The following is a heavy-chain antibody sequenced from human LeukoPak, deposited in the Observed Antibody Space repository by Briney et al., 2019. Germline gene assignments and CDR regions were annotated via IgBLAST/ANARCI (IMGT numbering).Heavy chain of an antibody. CDR3: ARVSGEGYNSSDY. V-gene: IGHV3-48*01. CDR1: GFSLSKYF. CDR2: ISSSRSPI. J-gene: IGHJ4*02. Sequence: GGSQRVPCPPSGFSLSKYFMRWLRQAPGKGLEWVSYISSSRSPIYYADSVKGRFTISRDNAKNSLSLQRNSLRAEDTAVYYCARVSGEGYNSSDYWGQGTLGSASS. D-gene: IGHD5-24*01.